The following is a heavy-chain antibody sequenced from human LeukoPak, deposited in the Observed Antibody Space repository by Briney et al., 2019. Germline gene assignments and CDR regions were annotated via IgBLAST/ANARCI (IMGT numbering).Heavy chain of an antibody. CDR1: GFTFSSSA. V-gene: IGHV3-64*01. CDR3: ARMSYSSGWYDY. J-gene: IGHJ4*02. CDR2: ISSNGGST. D-gene: IGHD6-19*01. Sequence: GRSLRLSCAASGFTFSSSAMHWVRQAPGKGREYVSAISSNGGSTYYANSVKGRFTISRDNSKNTLYLQMGSLRTEDMAVYYCARMSYSSGWYDYWGQGTLVTVSS.